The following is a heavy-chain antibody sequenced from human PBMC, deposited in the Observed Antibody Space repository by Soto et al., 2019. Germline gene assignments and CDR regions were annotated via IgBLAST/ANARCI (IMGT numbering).Heavy chain of an antibody. J-gene: IGHJ4*01. CDR3: VKDARIYF. V-gene: IGHV3-23*01. D-gene: IGHD2-15*01. CDR1: GFSFSSFA. Sequence: LRLSCEASGFSFSSFAMSWVRQAPGKGLEWVSAIAGIGLNTYYADYVRGRLTISRDNSKSTLFLEMRSLRVEDTAVYYCVKDARIYF. CDR2: IAGIGLNT.